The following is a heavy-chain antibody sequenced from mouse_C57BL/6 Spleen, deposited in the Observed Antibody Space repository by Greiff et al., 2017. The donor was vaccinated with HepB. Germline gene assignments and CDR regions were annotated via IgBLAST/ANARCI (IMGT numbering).Heavy chain of an antibody. D-gene: IGHD1-1*01. CDR3: ARRGYYGSSRYFDV. CDR1: GYTFTSYW. CDR2: IYPSDSET. Sequence: VQLQQPGAELVRPGSSVKLSCKASGYTFTSYWMDWVKQRPGQGLEWIGNIYPSDSETHYNQKFKDKATLTVDKSSSTAYMQLSSLTSEDSAVYYCARRGYYGSSRYFDVWGTGTTVTVSS. J-gene: IGHJ1*03. V-gene: IGHV1-61*01.